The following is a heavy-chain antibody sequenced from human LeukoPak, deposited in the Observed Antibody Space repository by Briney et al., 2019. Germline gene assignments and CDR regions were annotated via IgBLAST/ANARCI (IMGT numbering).Heavy chain of an antibody. CDR2: MNPNSGNT. CDR1: GYTFTSYD. V-gene: IGHV1-8*01. J-gene: IGHJ4*02. D-gene: IGHD1-14*01. CDR3: ARDRSASGHFDY. Sequence: GASVKVSCKASGYTFTSYDINWVRQATGQGLEWMGWMNPNSGNTGYAQKLQGRVTMTTDTSTSTAYMELRSLRSDDTAVYYCARDRSASGHFDYWGQGTLVTVSS.